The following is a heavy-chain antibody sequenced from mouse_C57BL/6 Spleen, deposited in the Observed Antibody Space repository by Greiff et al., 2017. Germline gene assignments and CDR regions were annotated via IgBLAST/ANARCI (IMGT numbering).Heavy chain of an antibody. D-gene: IGHD3-2*02. J-gene: IGHJ2*01. V-gene: IGHV1-74*01. CDR3: AISSSDYFDY. CDR2: INPSDSDT. Sequence: QVQLKQPGAELVKPGASVKVSCKASGYTFTSYWMHWVKQRPGQGLEWIGRINPSDSDTNYNQKFKGKATLTVDKSSSTAYMQLSSLTAEDSAVYYCAISSSDYFDYWGQGTTLTVSS. CDR1: GYTFTSYW.